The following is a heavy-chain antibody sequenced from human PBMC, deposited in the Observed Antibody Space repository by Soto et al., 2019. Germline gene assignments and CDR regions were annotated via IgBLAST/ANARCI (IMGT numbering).Heavy chain of an antibody. CDR3: ARESREYTAVAGTGPAGGYYYYYYGMDV. J-gene: IGHJ6*02. CDR2: IIPILGIA. CDR1: GGTFSSYT. D-gene: IGHD6-19*01. Sequence: SLKVSCKASGGTFSSYTISWVRQAPGQGLEWMGRIIPILGIANYAQKFQGRVTITADKSTSTAYMELSSLRSEDTAVYYCARESREYTAVAGTGPAGGYYYYYYGMDVWG. V-gene: IGHV1-69*04.